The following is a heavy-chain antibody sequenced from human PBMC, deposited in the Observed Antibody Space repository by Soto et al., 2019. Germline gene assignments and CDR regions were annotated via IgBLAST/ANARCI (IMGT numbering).Heavy chain of an antibody. Sequence: EVQLLESGGGLVQPGGSLRLSCAASGFTFSIYAMSWVRQAPGKGLEWFSAISGSGGSTYYADSVKGRFTISRDNSKNTLSLQMNSLRAADTAVYYCAKIPGVVVVAALFDYWGQGTLVTVSS. V-gene: IGHV3-23*01. CDR2: ISGSGGST. CDR3: AKIPGVVVVAALFDY. CDR1: GFTFSIYA. J-gene: IGHJ4*02. D-gene: IGHD2-15*01.